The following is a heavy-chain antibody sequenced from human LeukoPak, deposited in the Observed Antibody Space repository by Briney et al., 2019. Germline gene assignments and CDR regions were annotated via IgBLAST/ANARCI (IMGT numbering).Heavy chain of an antibody. J-gene: IGHJ4*02. CDR1: GYTFTGYY. D-gene: IGHD6-19*01. CDR2: INPNSGGT. CDR3: AVDISGTPY. V-gene: IGHV1-2*04. Sequence: GASVKVSCKASGYTFTGYYMHWVRQAPGQGLEWMGWINPNSGGTNYAQKFQGWVTMTRDTSISTAYMELSRLTSEDTAVYYCAVDISGTPYWGQGTLVTVSS.